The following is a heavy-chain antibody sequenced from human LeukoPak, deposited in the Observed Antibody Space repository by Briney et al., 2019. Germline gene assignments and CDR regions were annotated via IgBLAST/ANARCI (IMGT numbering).Heavy chain of an antibody. CDR2: ISGSGDST. J-gene: IGHJ4*02. Sequence: PGGSLRLSCAASGFTFTSHAMSWVRQAPGKGLEWVSIISGSGDSTYYADSVKGQLTISRDNSKNTLYLQMNSLRADDTAVYYCAKESGYDVDFDYWGQGTLVTVSS. V-gene: IGHV3-23*01. CDR3: AKESGYDVDFDY. CDR1: GFTFTSHA. D-gene: IGHD5-12*01.